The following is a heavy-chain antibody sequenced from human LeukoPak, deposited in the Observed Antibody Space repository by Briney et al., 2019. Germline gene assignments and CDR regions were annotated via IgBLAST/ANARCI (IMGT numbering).Heavy chain of an antibody. CDR2: LYYSGST. J-gene: IGHJ4*02. D-gene: IGHD2-2*01. V-gene: IGHV4-39*01. Sequence: PSETLSLTCTVSGGSISSSSYYWGWIRQPPGKGLEWIGSLYYSGSTYYNPSLKSRVTISVDTSKNQFSLKLSSVTAADTAVYYCAIDATTVVTSFDYWGQGTLVTVSS. CDR3: AIDATTVVTSFDY. CDR1: GGSISSSSYY.